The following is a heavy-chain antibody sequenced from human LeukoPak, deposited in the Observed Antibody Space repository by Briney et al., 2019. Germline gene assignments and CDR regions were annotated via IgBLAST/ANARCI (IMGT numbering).Heavy chain of an antibody. J-gene: IGHJ4*02. CDR3: AKVAKYYYGSETYYFFEH. CDR1: GFTFSSYN. V-gene: IGHV3-21*01. D-gene: IGHD3-10*01. Sequence: GGSLRLSCAASGFTFSSYNTNWVRQAPGKWLEWVSSISATSSNIYYAGSLKGRFTISRDNAKNSLYLQMNSLRVEDTAVYYCAKVAKYYYGSETYYFFEHWGQGTPVTASS. CDR2: ISATSSNI.